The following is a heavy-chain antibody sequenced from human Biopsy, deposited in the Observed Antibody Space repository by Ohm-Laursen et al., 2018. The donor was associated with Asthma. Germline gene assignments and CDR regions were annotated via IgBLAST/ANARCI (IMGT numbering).Heavy chain of an antibody. CDR3: AKDVFPGWELRRGPDY. CDR1: GFVFSQCG. Sequence: SLRLSCAASGFVFSQCGMHWVHQAPGKGLDWVAVISFDGSNKNYTDSVKGRFTISRDNSRNTLHLQMNSLRAEDTAVYYCAKDVFPGWELRRGPDYWGQGSPVSVSS. J-gene: IGHJ4*02. D-gene: IGHD1-26*01. CDR2: ISFDGSNK. V-gene: IGHV3-30*18.